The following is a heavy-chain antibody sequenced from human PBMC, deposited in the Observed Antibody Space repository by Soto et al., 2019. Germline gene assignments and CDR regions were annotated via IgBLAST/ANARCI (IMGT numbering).Heavy chain of an antibody. J-gene: IGHJ4*02. Sequence: AETLSLTCTVSGGSISSYYWSWIRQPPGKGLEWIGYIYYSGSTNYNPSLKSRVTISVDTSKNQFSLKLSSVTAADTAVYYCARFIDFWSGHDLYYFDYWGQGTLVTVSS. V-gene: IGHV4-59*01. CDR3: ARFIDFWSGHDLYYFDY. CDR1: GGSISSYY. CDR2: IYYSGST. D-gene: IGHD3-3*01.